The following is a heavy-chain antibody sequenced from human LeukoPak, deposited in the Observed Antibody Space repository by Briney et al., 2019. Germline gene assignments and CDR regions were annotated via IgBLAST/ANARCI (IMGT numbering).Heavy chain of an antibody. CDR3: VKDPRDTYGTNWFVS. Sequence: GGSLRLSCVASGFSFGNYAMTWVRQAPGKGLQWVSQISGTGGATWYAGFAKDRFTISRDNSKKTPYLQMSGLRVEDTAMYYCVKDPRDTYGTNWFVSWGQGTLLIVSS. CDR1: GFSFGNYA. V-gene: IGHV3-23*01. D-gene: IGHD1-1*01. CDR2: ISGTGGAT. J-gene: IGHJ5*01.